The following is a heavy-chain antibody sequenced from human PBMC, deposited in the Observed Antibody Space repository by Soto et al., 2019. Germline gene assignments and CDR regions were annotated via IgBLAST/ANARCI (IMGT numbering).Heavy chain of an antibody. CDR1: GFIFSNYW. D-gene: IGHD6-19*01. J-gene: IGHJ6*02. Sequence: EVQLVESGGGLVQPGESLRLSCAASGFIFSNYWMHWVRQAPGKGLVWVSRIKNAATSPAYADSVKGRFTNSRDNAKSTLYLQMNSLRADDTAVYYCARRGEVAGTVFAMDVWGQGTTVAVSS. CDR3: ARRGEVAGTVFAMDV. CDR2: IKNAATSP. V-gene: IGHV3-74*01.